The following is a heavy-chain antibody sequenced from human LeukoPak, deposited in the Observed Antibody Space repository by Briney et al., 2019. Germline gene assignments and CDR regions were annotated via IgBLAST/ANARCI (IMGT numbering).Heavy chain of an antibody. V-gene: IGHV3-23*01. CDR2: IIPSGHTT. Sequence: GGSLRLSCVASGFTFTGHSMHWVRQAPGKGLEWVSGIIPSGHTTYYADSVRGRFTISRDNSRNTLYLQMNSLRAEDTAVYYCAKDDRWLQFCCWGQGALVTVSA. CDR3: AKDDRWLQFCC. D-gene: IGHD5-24*01. J-gene: IGHJ4*02. CDR1: GFTFTGHS.